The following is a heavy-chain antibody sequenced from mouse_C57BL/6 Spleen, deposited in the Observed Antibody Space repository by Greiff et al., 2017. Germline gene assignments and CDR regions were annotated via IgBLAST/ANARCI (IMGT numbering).Heavy chain of an antibody. CDR1: GFTFSDYY. Sequence: EVHLVESEGGLVQPGSSMKLSCTASGFTFSDYYMAWVRQVPEKGLEWVANINYDGSSTYYLDSLKSRFIISRDNAKNILYLQMSSLKSEDTATYYCARDGGREYYFDYWGQGTTLTVSS. CDR3: ARDGGREYYFDY. D-gene: IGHD1-1*02. CDR2: INYDGSST. V-gene: IGHV5-16*01. J-gene: IGHJ2*01.